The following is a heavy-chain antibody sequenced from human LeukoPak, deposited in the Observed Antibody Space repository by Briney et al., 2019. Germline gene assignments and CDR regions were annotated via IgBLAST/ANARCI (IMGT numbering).Heavy chain of an antibody. V-gene: IGHV3-9*01. CDR3: AKCDNYDILTGHFDY. Sequence: GRSLRLSCAASGFTFDDYAMRWVRQAPGKGLEWVSGISWNSGSIGYADSVKGRFTISRDNAKNSLYLQMNSLRAEDTALYYCAKCDNYDILTGHFDYWGQGTLVTVSS. CDR1: GFTFDDYA. J-gene: IGHJ4*02. CDR2: ISWNSGSI. D-gene: IGHD3-9*01.